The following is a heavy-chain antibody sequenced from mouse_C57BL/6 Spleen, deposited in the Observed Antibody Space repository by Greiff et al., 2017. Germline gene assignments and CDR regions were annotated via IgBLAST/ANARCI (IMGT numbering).Heavy chain of an antibody. V-gene: IGHV1-26*01. J-gene: IGHJ2*01. D-gene: IGHD4-1*01. CDR1: GYTFTDYY. CDR3: ARGRELGRYFDY. CDR2: INPNNGGT. Sequence: VQLKESGPELVKPGASVKISCKASGYTFTDYYMNWVKQSHGKSLEWIGDINPNNGGTSYNQKFKDKATLTVDKSSSTAYMELRSLTSEDSAVYYCARGRELGRYFDYWGQGTTLTVSS.